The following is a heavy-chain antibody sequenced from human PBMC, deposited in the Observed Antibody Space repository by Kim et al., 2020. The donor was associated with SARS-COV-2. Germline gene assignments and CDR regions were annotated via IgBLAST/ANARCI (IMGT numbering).Heavy chain of an antibody. CDR1: GYTFTSYY. CDR3: ARGSYSSSWYSWEGGFRNAFDI. Sequence: ASVKVSCKASGYTFTSYYMHWVRQAPGQGLEWMGIINPSGGSTSYAQKFQGRVTMTRDTSTSTVYMELSSLRSEDTAVYYCARGSYSSSWYSWEGGFRNAFDIWGQGTMVTVSS. V-gene: IGHV1-46*01. CDR2: INPSGGST. J-gene: IGHJ3*02. D-gene: IGHD6-13*01.